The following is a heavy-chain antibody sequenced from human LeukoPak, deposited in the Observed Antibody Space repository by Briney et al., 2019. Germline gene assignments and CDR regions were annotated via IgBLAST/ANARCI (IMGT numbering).Heavy chain of an antibody. CDR1: GFTLSSYA. CDR3: TTDPVAVY. Sequence: GGSLRLSCAASGFTLSSYAMSWVRQAPGKGLEWVSAISGSGGSTYYADSVKGRFTISRDNSKNTLYLQMNSLKTEDTAVYYCTTDPVAVYWGQGTLVTVSS. V-gene: IGHV3-23*01. CDR2: ISGSGGST. J-gene: IGHJ4*02. D-gene: IGHD5-12*01.